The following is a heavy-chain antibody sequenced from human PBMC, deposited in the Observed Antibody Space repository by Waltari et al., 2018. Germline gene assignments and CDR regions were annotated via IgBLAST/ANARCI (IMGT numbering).Heavy chain of an antibody. CDR2: IYPGDSDS. CDR1: GYNFLSYR. V-gene: IGHV5-51*01. D-gene: IGHD3-10*01. Sequence: EVQMVQSGPEVRKHGESLKISCRPSGYNFLSYRVVSVRQMPGKGLEWMGMIYPGDSDSTYSPTFEGHVTFSADMSINTVYLHWSSLKASDTATYYCTRRVGERLDAFDIWGQGTLVTVSS. CDR3: TRRVGERLDAFDI. J-gene: IGHJ3*02.